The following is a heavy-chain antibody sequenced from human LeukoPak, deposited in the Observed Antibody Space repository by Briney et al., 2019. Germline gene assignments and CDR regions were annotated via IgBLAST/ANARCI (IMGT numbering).Heavy chain of an antibody. D-gene: IGHD3-22*01. CDR2: IKQDGSEK. CDR3: ARWLLLYSQQAYFDY. J-gene: IGHJ4*02. CDR1: GFTFSSYW. V-gene: IGHV3-7*01. Sequence: GGSLRLSCAASGFTFSSYWMSWVRQAPGKGLEWVANIKQDGSEKYYVDSVKGRFTISRDNAKNSLYLQMNSLRAEDTAVYYCARWLLLYSQQAYFDYWGQGTLVTVSS.